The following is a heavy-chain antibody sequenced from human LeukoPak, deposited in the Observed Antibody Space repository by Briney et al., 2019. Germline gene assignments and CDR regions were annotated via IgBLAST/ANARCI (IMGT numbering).Heavy chain of an antibody. V-gene: IGHV3-21*01. Sequence: GGSLRLSCAASGFTFSSYAMTWVRQAPGKGLEWVSTISHSGNYVYYADSVKGRFNISRDNAQNSLSLQMDSLRADDTAVYYCARDSSWGGGFDHWGHGTLVTVSS. D-gene: IGHD3-16*01. CDR1: GFTFSSYA. CDR3: ARDSSWGGGFDH. CDR2: ISHSGNYV. J-gene: IGHJ4*01.